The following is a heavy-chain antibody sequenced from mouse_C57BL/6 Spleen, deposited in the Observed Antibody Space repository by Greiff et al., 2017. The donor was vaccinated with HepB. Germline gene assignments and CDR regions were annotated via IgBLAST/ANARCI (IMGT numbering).Heavy chain of an antibody. Sequence: QVQLQQSGAELARPGASVKLSCKASGYTFTSYGISWVKQRTGQGLEWIGEIYPRSGNTYYNEKFKGKATLTADKSSSTAYMELRSLTSEDAAVYFCARSGDNAMDYWGQGTSVTVSS. J-gene: IGHJ4*01. CDR2: IYPRSGNT. CDR3: ARSGDNAMDY. V-gene: IGHV1-81*01. CDR1: GYTFTSYG. D-gene: IGHD3-1*01.